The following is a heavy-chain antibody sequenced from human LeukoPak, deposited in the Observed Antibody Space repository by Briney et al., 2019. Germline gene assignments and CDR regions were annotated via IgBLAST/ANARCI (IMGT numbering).Heavy chain of an antibody. CDR1: GFTFSSYE. V-gene: IGHV3-48*01. CDR2: ISISRRTA. CDR3: AYWAGTADGFNGPFDY. J-gene: IGHJ4*02. D-gene: IGHD6-13*01. Sequence: PGGSLRLSCAASGFTFSSYEMNWVRQAPGKGLEWVSYISISRRTAYYADSVKGRFTISRDNAKNSLYLQMNNLRAEDTAVYYCAYWAGTADGFNGPFDYWGQGTRVTVSS.